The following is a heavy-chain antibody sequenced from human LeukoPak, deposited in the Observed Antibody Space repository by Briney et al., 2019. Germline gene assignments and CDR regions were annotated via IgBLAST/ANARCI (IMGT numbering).Heavy chain of an antibody. V-gene: IGHV3-13*04. CDR2: IGFAGDT. J-gene: IGHJ4*02. CDR1: GFTFSNYD. Sequence: GGSLRLSGAASGFTFSNYDMHWVRHATGKGLEWVSAIGFAGDTYYPGSVKGRFTISRENAKQSLYLQMNSLRAGDTAVYYCARGNILTGYEYWGQGTLVTVSS. CDR3: ARGNILTGYEY. D-gene: IGHD3-9*01.